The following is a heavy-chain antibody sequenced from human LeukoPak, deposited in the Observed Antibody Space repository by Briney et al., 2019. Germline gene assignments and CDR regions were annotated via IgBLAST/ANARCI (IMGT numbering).Heavy chain of an antibody. CDR1: GFTFSSYA. CDR2: ISGSGGST. D-gene: IGHD6-6*01. J-gene: IGHJ6*03. Sequence: GGSLRLSCAASGFTFSSYARSWVRQAPGKGLEWVSAISGSGGSTYYADLVKGRFTISRDNSKNTLYLQMNSLRAEDPAVYYCAKYPTPYSSSSNYYYYYYLDVWGKGTTVTVSS. CDR3: AKYPTPYSSSSNYYYYYYLDV. V-gene: IGHV3-23*01.